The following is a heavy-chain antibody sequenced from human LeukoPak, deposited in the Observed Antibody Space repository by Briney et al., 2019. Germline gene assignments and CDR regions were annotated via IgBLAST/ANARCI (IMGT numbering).Heavy chain of an antibody. CDR1: GGSFSGYY. D-gene: IGHD2-2*02. Sequence: PSETLSLTCAVYGGSFSGYYWSWIRQPPGKGLEWIGEINHSGSTNYNPSLKSRVTISVDTSKNQFSLKLSSVTAADTAVYYCARGQPTFFQLLYSGWFDPWGQGTLVTVSS. CDR2: INHSGST. J-gene: IGHJ5*02. CDR3: ARGQPTFFQLLYSGWFDP. V-gene: IGHV4-34*01.